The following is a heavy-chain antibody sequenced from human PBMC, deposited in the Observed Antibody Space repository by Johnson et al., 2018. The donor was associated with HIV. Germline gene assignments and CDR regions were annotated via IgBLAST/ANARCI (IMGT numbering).Heavy chain of an antibody. CDR2: ISWNSGSI. CDR3: AKDRRDGYNYGGGAFDI. J-gene: IGHJ3*02. V-gene: IGHV3-9*01. D-gene: IGHD5-24*01. CDR1: GFTFDDYA. Sequence: VESGGGLVQPGRSLRLSCAASGFTFDDYAMHWVRQAPGKGLEWVSGISWNSGSIGYADSVKGRFTISRDNSKNTLYLQMNSLIAEDTAVYYCAKDRRDGYNYGGGAFDICGQGTMVTVSS.